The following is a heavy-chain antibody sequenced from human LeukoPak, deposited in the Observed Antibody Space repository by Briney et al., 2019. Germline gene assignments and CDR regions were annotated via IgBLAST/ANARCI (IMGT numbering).Heavy chain of an antibody. CDR1: RESISGFY. Sequence: PSETLSLTCTVSRESISGFYWTWIRQPPRKGLEWSWYIYYSGSTNYNPSLKSRVTISVDTSKNQFSLKLSSVTAADTAVYYCARGVVIAPQTFDYWGQGTLVTVSS. J-gene: IGHJ4*02. CDR2: IYYSGST. D-gene: IGHD2-21*01. V-gene: IGHV4-59*01. CDR3: ARGVVIAPQTFDY.